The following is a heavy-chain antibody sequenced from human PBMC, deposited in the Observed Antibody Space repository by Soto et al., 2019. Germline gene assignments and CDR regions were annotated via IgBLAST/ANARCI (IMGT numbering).Heavy chain of an antibody. CDR2: ISNSGST. CDR1: DGSINYYY. CDR3: ARHSIEGGYRYSEN. D-gene: IGHD1-26*01. V-gene: IGHV4-59*08. Sequence: QVQLQESGPGLVKPSETLSLTCTVSDGSINYYYWSWVRQPPGKGLEWIGYISNSGSTVYNPSLKIGADISLDTSTNQFPLILSSVTAADTAMDYCARHSIEGGYRYSENWGQGTLVTVS. J-gene: IGHJ4*02.